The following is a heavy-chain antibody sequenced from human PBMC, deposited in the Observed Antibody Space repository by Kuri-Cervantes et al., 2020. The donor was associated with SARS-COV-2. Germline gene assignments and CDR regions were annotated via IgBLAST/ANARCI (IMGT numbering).Heavy chain of an antibody. CDR2: INHSGST. D-gene: IGHD6-13*01. J-gene: IGHJ4*02. V-gene: IGHV4-34*01. CDR1: GFTFSSYG. Sequence: ESLKISCAASGFTFSSYGMHWVRQPPGKGLEWIGEINHSGSTNYNPSLKSRVTISVDTSKNQFSLKLSSVTAADTAVYYCARAVRSGSSSWYGFDYWGQGTLVTVSS. CDR3: ARAVRSGSSSWYGFDY.